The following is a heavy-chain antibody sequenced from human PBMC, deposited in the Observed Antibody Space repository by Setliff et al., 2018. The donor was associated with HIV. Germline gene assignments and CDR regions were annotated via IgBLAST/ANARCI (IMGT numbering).Heavy chain of an antibody. CDR2: ISAYNGNT. CDR1: GYTFTSYG. CDR3: ARDHDGIRLAVAGTEGVFDI. V-gene: IGHV1-18*01. Sequence: ASVKVSCKASGYTFTSYGISWVRRAPGQGLEWMGWISAYNGNTNYAQKFQGRVTMTTDISTSTAYMELRSLRSDDTAMYYCARDHDGIRLAVAGTEGVFDIWGQGTMVT. J-gene: IGHJ3*02. D-gene: IGHD6-19*01.